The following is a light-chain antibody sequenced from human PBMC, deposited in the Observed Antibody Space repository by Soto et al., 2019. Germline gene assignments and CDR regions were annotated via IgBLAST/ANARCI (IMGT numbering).Light chain of an antibody. CDR1: QSVSKW. CDR2: DAS. J-gene: IGKJ1*01. Sequence: DIQMTQSPSTLSSSVGDSVTITCRASQSVSKWLAWYQQKPGKAPKLLIYDASSLESGVQSRFSGSGSGTEFTLTIRSLQPDDFATYYCKQYNSYRTCGQGTKVDIK. V-gene: IGKV1-5*01. CDR3: KQYNSYRT.